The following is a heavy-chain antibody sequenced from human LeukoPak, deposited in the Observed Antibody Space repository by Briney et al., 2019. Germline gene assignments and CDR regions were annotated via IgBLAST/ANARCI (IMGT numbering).Heavy chain of an antibody. CDR2: INLNSGGT. CDR3: ARDIAVRHYYYYGMDV. J-gene: IGHJ6*02. V-gene: IGHV1-2*02. Sequence: GASVKVSCKASGYTFTGYYMHWVRQAPGQGLEWMGWINLNSGGTNYAQKFQGRVTMTRDTSISTAYMELSRLRSDDTAVYYCARDIAVRHYYYYGMDVWGQGTTVTVSS. CDR1: GYTFTGYY. D-gene: IGHD6-19*01.